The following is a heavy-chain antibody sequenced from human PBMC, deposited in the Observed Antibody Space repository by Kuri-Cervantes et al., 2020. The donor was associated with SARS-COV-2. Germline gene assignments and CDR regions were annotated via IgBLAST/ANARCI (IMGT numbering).Heavy chain of an antibody. CDR2: IYWDDDK. J-gene: IGHJ4*02. Sequence: SGPTLVKPPQTLTLTCTFSGFSLSTSGVGVGWIRQPPGKALEWLALIYWDDDKRYGPSLKTRLTISKDTSKNQVVLTMTNMDPVDTATYYCARMGLVAYDYWGQGTLVTVSS. CDR3: ARMGLVAYDY. V-gene: IGHV2-5*05. CDR1: GFSLSTSGVG. D-gene: IGHD6-6*01.